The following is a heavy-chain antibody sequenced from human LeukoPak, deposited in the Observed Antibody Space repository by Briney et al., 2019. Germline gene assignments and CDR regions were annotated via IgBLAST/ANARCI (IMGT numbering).Heavy chain of an antibody. J-gene: IGHJ5*02. Sequence: GGSLRLSCAASGFTFSDYYMSWIRQAPGKGLEWVLYISSSGSTIYYADPVKGRFTIPRDNAKNPLYLQMNSLRAEDTAVYCCAREFLGFHPWGQGTLVTVSS. D-gene: IGHD2/OR15-2a*01. V-gene: IGHV3-11*04. CDR1: GFTFSDYY. CDR3: AREFLGFHP. CDR2: ISSSGSTI.